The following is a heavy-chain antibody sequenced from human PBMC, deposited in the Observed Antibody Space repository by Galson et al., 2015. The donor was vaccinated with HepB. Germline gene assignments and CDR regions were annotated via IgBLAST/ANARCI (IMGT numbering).Heavy chain of an antibody. CDR3: SRGVGTGRFNSQFLFDY. CDR2: INPNSGGT. J-gene: IGHJ4*02. V-gene: IGHV1-2*02. D-gene: IGHD2/OR15-2a*01. Sequence: SVKVSCKASGYTFTGYYMHWVRQAPGQGLEWMGWINPNSGGTNYAQKFQGRVTMTRDTSISTAYMEVSRLRSDDTAVYYCSRGVGTGRFNSQFLFDYWGQGSLVTVSS. CDR1: GYTFTGYY.